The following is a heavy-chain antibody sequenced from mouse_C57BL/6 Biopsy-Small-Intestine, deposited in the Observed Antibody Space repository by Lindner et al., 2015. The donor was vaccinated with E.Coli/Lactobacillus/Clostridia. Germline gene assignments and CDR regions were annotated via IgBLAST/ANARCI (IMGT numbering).Heavy chain of an antibody. D-gene: IGHD1-1*02. J-gene: IGHJ1*01. Sequence: VKVSCKASGYTLVKFDVSWVRQAPGQGPEWMGWVSADNGRTLYAQKFQPRLTLTTDTSTSTAYMELRSLRSDDTAVYYCARDGYFYDNNGYFYAFDVWGQGTTVT. CDR3: ARDGYFYDNNGYFYAFDV. CDR1: GYTLVKFD. CDR2: VSADNGRT. V-gene: IGHV1-77*01.